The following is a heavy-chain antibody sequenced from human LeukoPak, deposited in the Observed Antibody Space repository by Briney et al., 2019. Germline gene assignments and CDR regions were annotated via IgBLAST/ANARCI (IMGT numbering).Heavy chain of an antibody. Sequence: PSETLSLNCTVYGGPFSHYHWTWIRQPPGMGLEWIGEINESGSTNYDPSLKSRVTISVDMSKNQLSLKLPSVSAADTAVYYCASRIGRYNYYFGMDVWGQGTTVTVSS. V-gene: IGHV4-34*01. CDR3: ASRIGRYNYYFGMDV. J-gene: IGHJ6*02. D-gene: IGHD1-14*01. CDR2: INESGST. CDR1: GGPFSHYH.